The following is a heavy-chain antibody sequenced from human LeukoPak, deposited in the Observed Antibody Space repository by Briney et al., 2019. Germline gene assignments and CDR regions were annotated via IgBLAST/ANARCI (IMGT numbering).Heavy chain of an antibody. V-gene: IGHV4-34*01. CDR3: ARESDDCSGGSCYGPYYFDY. CDR1: GRSFSGYY. CDR2: INHSGST. Sequence: SETLSLTCAVYGRSFSGYYWSWIRQPPGKGLEWIGEINHSGSTNYNPSLKSRVTISVDTSKNQFSLKLSSVTAADTAVCYCARESDDCSGGSCYGPYYFDYWGQGTLVTVSS. D-gene: IGHD2-15*01. J-gene: IGHJ4*02.